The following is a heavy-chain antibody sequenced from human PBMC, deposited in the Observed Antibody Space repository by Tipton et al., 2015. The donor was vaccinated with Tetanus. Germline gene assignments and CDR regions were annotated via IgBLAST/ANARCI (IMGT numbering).Heavy chain of an antibody. D-gene: IGHD3-10*01. CDR1: GFSFSNYR. CDR3: GILVRGVLLTRVIEY. J-gene: IGHJ4*02. CDR2: ISGSGNTI. Sequence: SLRLSCEVSGFSFSNYRMNWVRQAPGKGLEWVSYISGSGNTIYLAESVKGRLTTSRDNAKNSLYLQMNSLRAEDTAVYYCGILVRGVLLTRVIEYWGQGTLVTVSS. V-gene: IGHV3-48*04.